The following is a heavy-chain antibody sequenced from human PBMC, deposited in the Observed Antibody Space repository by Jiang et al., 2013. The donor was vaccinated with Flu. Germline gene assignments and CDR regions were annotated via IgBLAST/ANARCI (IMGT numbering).Heavy chain of an antibody. CDR2: IYYSGST. CDR1: GGSISSSSYY. CDR3: ARLRVGSSSWYDPSRYYFDY. Sequence: PGLVKPSETLSLTCTVSGGSISSSSYYWGWIRQPPGKGLEWIGSIYYSGSTYYNPSLKSRVTISVDTSKNQFSLKLSSVTAADTAVYYCARLRVGSSSWYDPSRYYFDYWGQGTLVTVSS. J-gene: IGHJ4*02. D-gene: IGHD6-13*01. V-gene: IGHV4-39*01.